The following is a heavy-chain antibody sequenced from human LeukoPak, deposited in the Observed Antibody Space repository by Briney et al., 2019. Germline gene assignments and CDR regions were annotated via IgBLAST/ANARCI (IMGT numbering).Heavy chain of an antibody. D-gene: IGHD5-12*01. CDR3: AKDIVATKARYYYYYYGMDV. Sequence: PGGSLRLSCAASGFTFDDYAMHWVRQAPGKGLEWVSLISGDGGSTYYADSVKGRFTISRDNSKNSPYLQMNSLRTEDTALYYCAKDIVATKARYYYYYYGMDVWGQGTTVTVSS. CDR2: ISGDGGST. J-gene: IGHJ6*02. V-gene: IGHV3-43*02. CDR1: GFTFDDYA.